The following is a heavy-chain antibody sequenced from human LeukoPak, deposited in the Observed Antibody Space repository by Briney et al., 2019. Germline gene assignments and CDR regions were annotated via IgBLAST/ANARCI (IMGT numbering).Heavy chain of an antibody. Sequence: SETLSVTCRVSGASINSGSNYWGWIRQPPGKTLEWIGSSYSSGSTYYNPSLKSRVIIMIDTSKNQFSLKLSSVTAADTAVYYCARDSERWLQFGGDYYFDYWGQGTLVTVSS. D-gene: IGHD5-24*01. CDR3: ARDSERWLQFGGDYYFDY. V-gene: IGHV4-39*07. CDR2: SYSSGST. CDR1: GASINSGSNY. J-gene: IGHJ4*02.